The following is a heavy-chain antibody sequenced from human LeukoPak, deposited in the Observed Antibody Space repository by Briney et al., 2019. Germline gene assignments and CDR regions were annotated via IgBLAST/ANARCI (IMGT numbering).Heavy chain of an antibody. D-gene: IGHD6-13*01. Sequence: RSGGSLRLSCAASGFTFSSYSMNWVRQAPGKGLEWVSSISSSSSYIYYADSVKGRFTISRDNAKNSLYLQMNSLRAEDTAVYYCARVLAAAGTFWFDPWGQGTLVTVSS. J-gene: IGHJ5*02. CDR3: ARVLAAAGTFWFDP. CDR1: GFTFSSYS. CDR2: ISSSSSYI. V-gene: IGHV3-21*01.